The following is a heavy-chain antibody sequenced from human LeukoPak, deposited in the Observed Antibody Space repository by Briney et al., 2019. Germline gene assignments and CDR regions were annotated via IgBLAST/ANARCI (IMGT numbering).Heavy chain of an antibody. Sequence: PGGSLRLSCAASGFTFDDYAMHWARQAPGKGLEWVSGISWNSGSIGYADSVKGRFTISRDNAKNSLYLQMNSLRAEDTAVYYCARDGPGYWGQGTLVTVSS. CDR1: GFTFDDYA. J-gene: IGHJ4*02. CDR2: ISWNSGSI. CDR3: ARDGPGY. V-gene: IGHV3-9*01.